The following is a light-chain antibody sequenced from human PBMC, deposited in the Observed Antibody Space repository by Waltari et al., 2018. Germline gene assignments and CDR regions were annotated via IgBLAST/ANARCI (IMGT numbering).Light chain of an antibody. Sequence: EIVMTQSPATLSVAPGERASLSCKASQSGFSNVAWYQQKPGQAPRLLLYEASIRATGSSAKFRGSGSGTEFTLTISSVQSEDFTVYYCQQYNRWPPITFGQGTRLEIK. CDR1: QSGFSN. J-gene: IGKJ5*01. CDR2: EAS. V-gene: IGKV3-15*01. CDR3: QQYNRWPPIT.